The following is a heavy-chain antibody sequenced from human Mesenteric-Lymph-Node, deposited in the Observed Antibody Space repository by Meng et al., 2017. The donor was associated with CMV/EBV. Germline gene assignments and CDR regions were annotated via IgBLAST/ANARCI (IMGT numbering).Heavy chain of an antibody. D-gene: IGHD3-3*01. Sequence: ACAFSCSCDAVSWVRRGRGRGLEGDGVIRVDDGITCCGHSVKGRFKSCRDNSENTLYLQMNSMRGEVTAVDNGAYAGGRSVAYGSESWGQGTLVTVSS. CDR3: AYAGGRSVAYGSES. CDR1: AFSCSCDA. J-gene: IGHJ5*02. V-gene: IGHV3-23*01. CDR2: IRVDDGIT.